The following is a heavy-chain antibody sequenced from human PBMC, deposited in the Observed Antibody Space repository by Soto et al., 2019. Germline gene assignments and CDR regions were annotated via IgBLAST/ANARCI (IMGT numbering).Heavy chain of an antibody. J-gene: IGHJ6*02. CDR1: GFTFSSYG. D-gene: IGHD3-16*01. Sequence: HPGGSLRFSCAASGFTFSSYGMHWVRQAPGKGLEWVAVIWYDGSNKYYADSVKGRFTISRDNSKNTLYLQMNSLRAEDTAVYYCARDGGGPRYYYYGMDVWGQGTTVTVSS. V-gene: IGHV3-33*01. CDR2: IWYDGSNK. CDR3: ARDGGGPRYYYYGMDV.